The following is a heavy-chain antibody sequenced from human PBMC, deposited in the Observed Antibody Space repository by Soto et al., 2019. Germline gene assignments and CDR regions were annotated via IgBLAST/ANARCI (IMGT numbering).Heavy chain of an antibody. Sequence: QVQLVESGGGVVQPGRSLRLSCAASGFTFSSYGMHWVRQAPGKGLEWVAVISYDGSNKYYADSVKGRFTISRDNSKNTLYLQMNSLRAEDTAVYYCARTFGPIYYYYYGMDVWGQGTTVTVSS. CDR1: GFTFSSYG. CDR3: ARTFGPIYYYYYGMDV. D-gene: IGHD3-10*01. CDR2: ISYDGSNK. V-gene: IGHV3-30*03. J-gene: IGHJ6*02.